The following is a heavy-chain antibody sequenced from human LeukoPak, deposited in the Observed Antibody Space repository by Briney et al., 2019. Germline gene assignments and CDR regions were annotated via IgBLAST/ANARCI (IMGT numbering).Heavy chain of an antibody. CDR1: GGSIRSYY. Sequence: SETLSLTCTVSGGSIRSYYWSWIRQPPGKGLEWIGYIYYSGSTNYNPSLKSRVTISVDTSKNQFSLKLSSVTAADTAVYYCAREIPGIAAAAEINWFDPWGQGTLVTVSS. D-gene: IGHD6-13*01. CDR2: IYYSGST. V-gene: IGHV4-59*12. J-gene: IGHJ5*02. CDR3: AREIPGIAAAAEINWFDP.